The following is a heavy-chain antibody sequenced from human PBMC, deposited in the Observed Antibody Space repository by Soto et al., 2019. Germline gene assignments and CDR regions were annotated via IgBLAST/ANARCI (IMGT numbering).Heavy chain of an antibody. V-gene: IGHV1-18*04. CDR1: GYTFSKFG. J-gene: IGHJ4*02. D-gene: IGHD1-26*01. Sequence: ASVKVSCKASGYTFSKFGINWVRQAPGQGLEWMGWITPYNGNANYAQKYQDRLTVTTDTSTNTAYLELRSLRSDDTAVYFCARARMYSGAYHDYWGQGTLVTVSS. CDR2: ITPYNGNA. CDR3: ARARMYSGAYHDY.